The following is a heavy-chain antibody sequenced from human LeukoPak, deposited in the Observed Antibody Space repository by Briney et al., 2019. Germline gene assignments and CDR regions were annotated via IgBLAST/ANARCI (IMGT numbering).Heavy chain of an antibody. CDR2: ISSSGNTT. CDR1: GFTFSDYF. Sequence: PGGSLRLSCAASGFTFSDYFMSWIRQAPGKGLECVSYISSSGNTTYHADSVKGRFTISRDNAKNSLYLQMNSLRAEDTAVYFCAREGALTVTKDAFDIWGQGTMVTVSS. CDR3: AREGALTVTKDAFDI. V-gene: IGHV3-11*04. J-gene: IGHJ3*02. D-gene: IGHD4-17*01.